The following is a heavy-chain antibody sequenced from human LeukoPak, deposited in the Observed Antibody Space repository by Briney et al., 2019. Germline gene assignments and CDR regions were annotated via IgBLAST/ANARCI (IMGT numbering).Heavy chain of an antibody. CDR1: GGSISTYY. J-gene: IGHJ6*02. Sequence: SETLSLTCTVSGGSISTYYWSWIRQPPGKGLEWIGYIYDSGSTNYNPSLKSRVTISVDTSKNQFSLTLSSVTAADTAVYYYARKDSGTYDYYGMDVWGQGTTVTVSS. D-gene: IGHD1-26*01. V-gene: IGHV4-59*01. CDR2: IYDSGST. CDR3: ARKDSGTYDYYGMDV.